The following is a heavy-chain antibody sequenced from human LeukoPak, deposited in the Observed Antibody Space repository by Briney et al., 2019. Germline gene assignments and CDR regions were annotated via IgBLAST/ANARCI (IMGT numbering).Heavy chain of an antibody. CDR2: INHSGST. CDR1: GGSFSGYY. Sequence: SETLSLTCAVYGGSFSGYYWSWIRQPPGKGLEWIGEINHSGSTNYNPSLKSRVTISVDTSKNQFSLKLSSVTAADTAVYYCARSFYYYYGMGVWGQGTTVTVSS. V-gene: IGHV4-34*01. CDR3: ARSFYYYYGMGV. J-gene: IGHJ6*02. D-gene: IGHD3-16*02.